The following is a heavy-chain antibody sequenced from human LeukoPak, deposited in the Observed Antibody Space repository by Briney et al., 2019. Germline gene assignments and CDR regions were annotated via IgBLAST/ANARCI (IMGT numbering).Heavy chain of an antibody. J-gene: IGHJ4*02. CDR2: ISYDGSTK. CDR3: AKGDYYDTIGYYPFDF. V-gene: IGHV3-30-3*01. CDR1: GFTFSNYV. D-gene: IGHD3-22*01. Sequence: GESLKISCAASGFTFSNYVIHWVRQAPGKGLEWVALISYDGSTKYYADSVKGRFTISRDNSKNTLDLQMNSLRAEDTAVYYCAKGDYYDTIGYYPFDFWGQGTLVTVSS.